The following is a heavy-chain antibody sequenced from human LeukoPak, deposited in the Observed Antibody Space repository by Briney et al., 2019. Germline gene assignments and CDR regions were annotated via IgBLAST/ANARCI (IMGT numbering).Heavy chain of an antibody. D-gene: IGHD6-19*01. CDR2: ISGSGSNK. CDR3: ATSQSSVAGIVGD. Sequence: GGSLRLSCAASGFTFSDYFMTWIRQAPGKGLEWVSYISGSGSNKYYADSVKDRFTISRDNAKNSLYLQMNSLRVEDTAVYYCATSQSSVAGIVGDWGQGTLVTVSS. CDR1: GFTFSDYF. V-gene: IGHV3-11*04. J-gene: IGHJ4*02.